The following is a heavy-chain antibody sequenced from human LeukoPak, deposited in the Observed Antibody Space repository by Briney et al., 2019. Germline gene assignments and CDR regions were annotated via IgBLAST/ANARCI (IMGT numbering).Heavy chain of an antibody. Sequence: GGSLRLSCAASGFTFSSYAMSWVRQAPGKGLEWVSAISGSGGSTYYADSVKGRFTISRDNSKNTLDLQMSSLRAEDTAVYYCAKGSAAARPYYFDFWGQGTLVTVSS. D-gene: IGHD6-6*01. V-gene: IGHV3-23*01. J-gene: IGHJ4*02. CDR3: AKGSAAARPYYFDF. CDR1: GFTFSSYA. CDR2: ISGSGGST.